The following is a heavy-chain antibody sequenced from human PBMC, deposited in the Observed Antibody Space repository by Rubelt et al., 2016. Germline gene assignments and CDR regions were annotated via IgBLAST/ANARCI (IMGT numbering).Heavy chain of an antibody. CDR3: ARPVSDWGMDV. CDR1: GGSISSSSYY. V-gene: IGHV4-39*01. D-gene: IGHD3-9*01. Sequence: QLQLQESGPGLVKPSETLSLTCTVSGGSISSSSYYWGWIRQPPGKGLEWIGSIYYSGSTYYNPSLKSRVTSSVYTSKNQFSLKLSSVTAADTAVYYCARPVSDWGMDVWGQGTTVTVSS. CDR2: IYYSGST. J-gene: IGHJ6*02.